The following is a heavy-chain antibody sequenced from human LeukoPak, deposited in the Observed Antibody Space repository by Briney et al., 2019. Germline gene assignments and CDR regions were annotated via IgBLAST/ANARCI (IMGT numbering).Heavy chain of an antibody. CDR3: ARDRWFGVLAPLDY. V-gene: IGHV4-38-2*02. Sequence: PSETLSLTCAVSGYSISSGYYWGWIRQPPGKGLEWIGSIYHSGSTYYNPSLKSRVTISVDTSKNQFSLKLSSVTAADTAVYYCARDRWFGVLAPLDYWGQGTLVTVSS. J-gene: IGHJ4*02. CDR1: GYSISSGYY. D-gene: IGHD3-10*01. CDR2: IYHSGST.